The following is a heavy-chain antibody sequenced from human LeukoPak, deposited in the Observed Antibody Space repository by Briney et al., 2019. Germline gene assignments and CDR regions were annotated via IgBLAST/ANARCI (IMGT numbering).Heavy chain of an antibody. CDR1: GFTFSDFY. D-gene: IGHD3-22*01. J-gene: IGHJ6*03. CDR2: ISSSGSII. CDR3: AKGSKAVVFTRDHYMDV. V-gene: IGHV3-11*04. Sequence: GGSLRLSCAASGFTFSDFYMAWIRQAPGKGLEWVAYISSSGSIIDYADSVKGRFTISRDNAKKSLYLQMNSLRAEDAAVYYCAKGSKAVVFTRDHYMDVWGKGTTVTFSS.